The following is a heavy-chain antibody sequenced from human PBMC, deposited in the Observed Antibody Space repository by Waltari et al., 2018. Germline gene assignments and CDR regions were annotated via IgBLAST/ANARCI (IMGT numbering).Heavy chain of an antibody. V-gene: IGHV1-8*01. CDR3: GRAPHGVTMLGY. Sequence: QVQLVQSGAEVKKPGASVKVSCKASGYTFTNYDINWVRQATGQGLEWMGWMNPTPGNTGYAQKFRGRVTMTRSTSISTAYMELSSLRSEDTAVYYCGRAPHGVTMLGYWGQGTLVTVSS. CDR2: MNPTPGNT. J-gene: IGHJ4*02. D-gene: IGHD2-21*02. CDR1: GYTFTNYD.